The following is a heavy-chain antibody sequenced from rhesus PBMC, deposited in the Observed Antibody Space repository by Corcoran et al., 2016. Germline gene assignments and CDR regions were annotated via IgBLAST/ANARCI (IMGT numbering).Heavy chain of an antibody. CDR1: GGSISSSTW. CDR2: IYGSGGST. J-gene: IGHJ4*01. CDR3: TRDQYYYSGPYFEFYFDY. V-gene: IGHV4-93*01. D-gene: IGHD3-16*01. Sequence: QVQLQESGPAVVKPSETLSLTCVVSGGSISSSTWLSWIRSSPGKGLAGGGGIYGSGGSTEYNPSLRGRVTISNETSNDQVSLKLRSVTAAGTAVYYCTRDQYYYSGPYFEFYFDYWGQGVLVTVSS.